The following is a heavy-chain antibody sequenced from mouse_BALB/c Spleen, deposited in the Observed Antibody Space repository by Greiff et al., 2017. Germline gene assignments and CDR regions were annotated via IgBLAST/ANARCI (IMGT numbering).Heavy chain of an antibody. Sequence: EVQLVESGGGLVQPGGSRKLSCAASGFTFSSFGMHWVRQAPEKGLEWVAYISSGSSTIYYADTVKGRFTISRDNPKNTLFLQMTSLRSEDTAMYYCAREDPFDYWGQGTTLTVSS. V-gene: IGHV5-17*02. CDR1: GFTFSSFG. J-gene: IGHJ2*01. CDR3: AREDPFDY. CDR2: ISSGSSTI.